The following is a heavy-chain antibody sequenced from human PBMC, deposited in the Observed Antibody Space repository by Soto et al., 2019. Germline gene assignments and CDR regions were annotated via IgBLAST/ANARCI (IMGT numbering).Heavy chain of an antibody. Sequence: QVQLVQSGAEVKKPGSSVKVSCKASGGTFSSYAISWVRQAPGQGLEWMGGIIPIFGTANYAQKFQGRVTITADESTSTDYMELSSLRSEDTAVYYCARRGGYCSGGSCDYYYYGMDVWGQGTTVTVSS. D-gene: IGHD2-15*01. V-gene: IGHV1-69*01. CDR1: GGTFSSYA. CDR3: ARRGGYCSGGSCDYYYYGMDV. CDR2: IIPIFGTA. J-gene: IGHJ6*02.